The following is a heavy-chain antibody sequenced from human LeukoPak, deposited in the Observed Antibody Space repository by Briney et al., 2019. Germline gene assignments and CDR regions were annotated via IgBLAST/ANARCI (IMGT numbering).Heavy chain of an antibody. J-gene: IGHJ4*02. CDR3: AKDLGGSGSGSYDY. V-gene: IGHV3-30*18. CDR1: GFTFSSYG. Sequence: GGPLRLSCAASGFTFSSYGMHWVRQAPGKGLEWVAVISYDGSNKYYADSVKGRFTISRDNSKNTLYLQMNSLRAEDTAVYYCAKDLGGSGSGSYDYWGQGTLVTVSS. CDR2: ISYDGSNK. D-gene: IGHD3-10*01.